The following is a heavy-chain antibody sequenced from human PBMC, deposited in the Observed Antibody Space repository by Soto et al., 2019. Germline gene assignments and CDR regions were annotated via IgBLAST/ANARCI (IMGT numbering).Heavy chain of an antibody. J-gene: IGHJ4*02. CDR1: GYTFPSYG. D-gene: IGHD4-17*01. Sequence: ASVKVSCKASGYTFPSYGMSWVRQAPGQGLEWMGWISAYNGNTNYAQKLQGRVTISRDNAKNSLYLQMNSLRAEDTAVYYCARVPNTLRWPREYFDYWGQGTLVTVSS. CDR2: ISAYNGNT. CDR3: ARVPNTLRWPREYFDY. V-gene: IGHV1-18*01.